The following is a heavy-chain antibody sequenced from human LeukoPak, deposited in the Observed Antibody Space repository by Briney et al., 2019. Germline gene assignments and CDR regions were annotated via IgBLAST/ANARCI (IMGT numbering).Heavy chain of an antibody. CDR3: ATGGYPDY. D-gene: IGHD5-12*01. Sequence: RASVKVSCKASGYIFTTYGITWVRQAPGQGLEWMGRVDPEDGEAIYAEKFQGRVTITADTSTDTAYMELSSLRSEDTAVYYCATGGYPDYWGQETLVTVSS. V-gene: IGHV1-69-2*01. CDR1: GYIFTTYG. CDR2: VDPEDGEA. J-gene: IGHJ4*02.